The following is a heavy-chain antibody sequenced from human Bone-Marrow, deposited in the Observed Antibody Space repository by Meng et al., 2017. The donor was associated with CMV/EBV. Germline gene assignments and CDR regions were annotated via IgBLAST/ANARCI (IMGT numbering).Heavy chain of an antibody. CDR3: PRDSGAVAGSPLYYFDY. CDR1: GGTFSSYA. V-gene: IGHV1-69*10. J-gene: IGHJ4*02. Sequence: SVKVSCKASGGTFSSYAISWVRQAPGQGLEWMGGIIPILGIANYAQKFQGRVTITADKSTSTAYMELSSLRSEDTAVYYCPRDSGAVAGSPLYYFDYWGQGTLVTVSS. CDR2: IIPILGIA. D-gene: IGHD6-19*01.